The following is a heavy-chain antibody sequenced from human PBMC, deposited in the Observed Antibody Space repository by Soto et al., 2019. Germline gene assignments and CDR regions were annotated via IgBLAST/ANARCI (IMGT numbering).Heavy chain of an antibody. V-gene: IGHV4-39*01. D-gene: IGHD3-22*01. J-gene: IGHJ4*02. CDR1: GGSISSRSYY. Sequence: SETLSLTCTVSGGSISSRSYYWAWIRQPPGKGLEWIGSIDYTGNTYYNPSLKSRVTISIDTSKNQFSLNLGSVTAADSATYYCASTFYYDASGYYYITTGHFDSWGRGTLVTVSS. CDR2: IDYTGNT. CDR3: ASTFYYDASGYYYITTGHFDS.